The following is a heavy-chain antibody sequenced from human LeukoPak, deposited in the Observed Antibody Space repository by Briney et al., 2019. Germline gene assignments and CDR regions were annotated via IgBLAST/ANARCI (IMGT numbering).Heavy chain of an antibody. V-gene: IGHV3-30*04. CDR2: ISSDGSNK. D-gene: IGHD3-22*01. CDR1: GFTFGSHA. CDR3: ARDTYYYDSSGYYQYYFDY. J-gene: IGHJ4*02. Sequence: GGSLGLSCAASGFTFGSHAMHWVRQAPGKGLEWVTVISSDGSNKYYADSVKGRFTISRDNSKNTLYLQMNSLRPEDTALYYCARDTYYYDSSGYYQYYFDYWGQGTLVTVSS.